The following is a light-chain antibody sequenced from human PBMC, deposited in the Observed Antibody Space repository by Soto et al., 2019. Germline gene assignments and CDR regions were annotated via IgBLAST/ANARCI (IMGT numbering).Light chain of an antibody. CDR3: QQRSNWPFT. J-gene: IGKJ3*01. CDR2: DAS. Sequence: EIVLTQSPATLSLSPGERATLSCRASQSVSSYLAWYQQKPGQAPRLLIYDASNRATGIPARFSGSGSGTDFTLTISSLEPEDFAGYYGQQRSNWPFTVGPGTKVDIK. CDR1: QSVSSY. V-gene: IGKV3-11*01.